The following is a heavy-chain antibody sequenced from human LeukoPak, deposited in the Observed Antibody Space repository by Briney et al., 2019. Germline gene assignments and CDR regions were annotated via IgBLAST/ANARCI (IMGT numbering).Heavy chain of an antibody. CDR1: GFTLSSYN. J-gene: IGHJ4*02. CDR3: ARAMSTFGGVRNYFDS. CDR2: VSISSGTI. V-gene: IGHV3-48*04. D-gene: IGHD3-16*01. Sequence: GGSLRLSCAASGFTLSSYNMKWVRQAPGKGLEWISFVSISSGTIYYADSVKGRFKISRDNAKSSLDLEMNSLRAEDTAVYYCARAMSTFGGVRNYFDSWGQGTLVTVSS.